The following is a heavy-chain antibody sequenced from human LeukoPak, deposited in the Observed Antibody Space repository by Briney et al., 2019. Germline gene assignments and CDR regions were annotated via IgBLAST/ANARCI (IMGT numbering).Heavy chain of an antibody. CDR3: ARVGGYSYGYHNYGMDL. CDR2: IYYSGST. CDR1: GGSVSSDSYY. V-gene: IGHV4-61*01. J-gene: IGHJ6*02. Sequence: PSETLSLTCTVSGGSVSSDSYYWSWIRQPPGKGLEWIGYIYYSGSTNYNPSLKSRVTISVDTSKNQFSLKLSSVTAADTAVYYCARVGGYSYGYHNYGMDLWGQGTTVTVSS. D-gene: IGHD5-18*01.